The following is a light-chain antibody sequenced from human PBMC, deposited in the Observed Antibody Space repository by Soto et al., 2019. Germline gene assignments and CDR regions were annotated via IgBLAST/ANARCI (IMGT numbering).Light chain of an antibody. Sequence: QSVLTQPASVSGSPGQSITISCTGTSSDVGGYNYVSWYQQHPGKAPKLMIYEVSNRPSGVSNRFSGSKSGNTASLTISGLQAEDEADDYCSSYTSSSIDYVFGTGTQLTVL. V-gene: IGLV2-14*01. CDR2: EVS. J-gene: IGLJ1*01. CDR3: SSYTSSSIDYV. CDR1: SSDVGGYNY.